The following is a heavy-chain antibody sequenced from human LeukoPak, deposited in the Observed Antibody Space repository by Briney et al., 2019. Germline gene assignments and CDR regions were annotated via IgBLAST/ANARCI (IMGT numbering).Heavy chain of an antibody. CDR1: GGSFSGYY. CDR3: ARKPRTQYSSGWYTGYYYYMDV. Sequence: KPSETLSLTCAVYGGSFSGYYWSWIRQPPGKGLEWIGEINHSGSTNYNPSLKSRVTISVDTSKNQFSLKLSSVTAADTAVYYCARKPRTQYSSGWYTGYYYYMDVWCKGTTVTVSS. V-gene: IGHV4-34*01. J-gene: IGHJ6*03. D-gene: IGHD6-19*01. CDR2: INHSGST.